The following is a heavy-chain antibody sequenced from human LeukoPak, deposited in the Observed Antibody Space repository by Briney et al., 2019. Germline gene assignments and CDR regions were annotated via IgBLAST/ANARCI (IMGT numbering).Heavy chain of an antibody. V-gene: IGHV5-10-1*01. CDR1: GYSFISYW. J-gene: IGHJ4*02. D-gene: IGHD2-2*01. CDR2: IDPSDSYT. CDR3: ARSACSSTSCYVFFDY. Sequence: GESLKISCKGSGYSFISYWISWVRQMPGKGLEWMGRIDPSDSYTNYSPSFQGHVTISAVKSISTAYLQWSSLKASDTAMYYCARSACSSTSCYVFFDYWGQGTLVTVSS.